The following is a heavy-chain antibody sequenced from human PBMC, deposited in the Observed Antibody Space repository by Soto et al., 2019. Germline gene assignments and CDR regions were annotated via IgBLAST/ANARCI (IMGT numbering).Heavy chain of an antibody. D-gene: IGHD2-2*01. CDR2: ISTYSGDT. V-gene: IGHV1-18*01. J-gene: IGHJ5*02. CDR1: GYTFFTYD. CDR3: ARYHGPTTSENWFAP. Sequence: ASVKGSCKASGYTFFTYDISWVRQAPGQGLEWMGWISTYSGDTKYAQKFQGRVTMTTDTSTTTAYLELGSLRSDDTAVYYCARYHGPTTSENWFAPCGQGTLVTVSS.